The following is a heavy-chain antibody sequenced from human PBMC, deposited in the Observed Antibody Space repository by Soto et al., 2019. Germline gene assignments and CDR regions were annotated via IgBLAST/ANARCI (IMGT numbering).Heavy chain of an antibody. Sequence: PGGSLRLSCAASGFTFSSYSMNWVRQAPGKGLEWVSSISSSSSYIYYADSVKGRFTISRDNAKNSLYLQMNSLRAEDTAVYYCARRAWSGYDGNWFDPWGQGTLVTVSS. D-gene: IGHD5-12*01. V-gene: IGHV3-21*01. CDR3: ARRAWSGYDGNWFDP. CDR1: GFTFSSYS. J-gene: IGHJ5*02. CDR2: ISSSSSYI.